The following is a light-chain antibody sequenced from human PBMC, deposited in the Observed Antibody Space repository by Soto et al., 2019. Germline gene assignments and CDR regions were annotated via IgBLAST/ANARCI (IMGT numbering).Light chain of an antibody. CDR3: MQRKHWPIT. V-gene: IGKV2-30*01. CDR1: ESLGYSDEKNH. J-gene: IGKJ5*01. CDR2: EVS. Sequence: DVQMTQSPLSLPVTLGQTASISCRASESLGYSDEKNHLNWFQQRPGQSPRRLIYEVSSRVYGVPDRLIGSGASSAVTLTTSRVEADDVRVYYCMQRKHWPITFGQGTRLEI.